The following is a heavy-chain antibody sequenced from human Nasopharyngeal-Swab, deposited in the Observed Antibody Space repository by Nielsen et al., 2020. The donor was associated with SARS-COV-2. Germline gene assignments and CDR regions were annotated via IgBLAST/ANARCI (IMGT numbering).Heavy chain of an antibody. V-gene: IGHV3-23*01. CDR3: AKAWGITMIVVVRRYYFDY. Sequence: GESLKISCAASGFTFSSYAMSWVRQAPGRGLEWVSAISGSGVSTYYADSVKGRFTISRDNSKNTLYLQMDSLRAEDTAVYYCAKAWGITMIVVVRRYYFDYWGQGTLVTVSS. CDR2: ISGSGVST. CDR1: GFTFSSYA. D-gene: IGHD3-22*01. J-gene: IGHJ4*02.